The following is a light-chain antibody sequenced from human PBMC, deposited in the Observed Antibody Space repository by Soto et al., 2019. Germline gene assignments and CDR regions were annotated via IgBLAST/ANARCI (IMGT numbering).Light chain of an antibody. CDR3: HQYGTSPQT. CDR2: DAS. CDR1: QSVSIF. Sequence: EVVMTQSPATLSVSPGGRATLSCTTSQSVSIFLAWYQQKPGQAPRLLIYDASNRATGIPARFSGSGSETDFTLTVSRLELEDFAVYFCHQYGTSPQTFGQGTKVDI. V-gene: IGKV3-20*01. J-gene: IGKJ1*01.